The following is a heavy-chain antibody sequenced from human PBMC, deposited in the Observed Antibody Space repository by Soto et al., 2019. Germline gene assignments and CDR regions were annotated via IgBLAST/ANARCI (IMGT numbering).Heavy chain of an antibody. CDR3: AGTRGYCRRSVGYYWYFAL. CDR2: LYYSGST. V-gene: IGHV4-30-4*01. D-gene: IGHD2-15*01. J-gene: IGHJ2*01. CDR1: GGSISSGDYY. Sequence: QVQLQESGPGLVKPSQTLPLTCTVSGGSISSGDYYWSWIRQPPGKGLEWIGYLYYSGSTYYNPSLNSRVTISVDTSKNQSSGKLNSVTAADTAVYSCAGTRGYCRRSVGYYWYFALWGRGTLVTVSS.